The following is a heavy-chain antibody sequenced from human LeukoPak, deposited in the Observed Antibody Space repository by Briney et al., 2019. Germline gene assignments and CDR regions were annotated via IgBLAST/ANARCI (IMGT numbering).Heavy chain of an antibody. CDR3: ARDSDGYDL. D-gene: IGHD2-15*01. CDR1: AFTFSSRW. Sequence: GGSLRLSCAASAFTFSSRWMRWVRHAPGKGLEWLAKTKQDGIEKYYVESVKGRFSIYRDNAKNSLYLQMNSLRVDDTAVYYCARDSDGYDLWGQGTLVTVSS. J-gene: IGHJ4*02. CDR2: TKQDGIEK. V-gene: IGHV3-7*01.